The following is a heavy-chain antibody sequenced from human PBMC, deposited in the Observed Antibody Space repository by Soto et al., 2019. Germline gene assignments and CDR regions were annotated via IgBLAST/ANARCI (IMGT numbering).Heavy chain of an antibody. Sequence: QVQLQESGPGLVKPSGTLSLTCAVSGGSISSTNWWSWVRQPPGKGLEWIGEIYHSGSTNYNPSLKSRVTISVDKSTTHLSLKLSSVTAADTAVYYCARVWDFSSAWVDYWGQGTLVTVSS. CDR2: IYHSGST. CDR1: GGSISSTNW. V-gene: IGHV4-4*02. J-gene: IGHJ4*02. D-gene: IGHD6-19*01. CDR3: ARVWDFSSAWVDY.